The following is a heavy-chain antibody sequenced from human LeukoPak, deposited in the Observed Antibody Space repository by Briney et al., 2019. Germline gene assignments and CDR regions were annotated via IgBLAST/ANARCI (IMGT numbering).Heavy chain of an antibody. D-gene: IGHD3-9*01. V-gene: IGHV3-33*06. CDR3: AKDDERGFDHRHSLPY. CDR2: LWSEDTEQ. J-gene: IGHJ4*02. CDR1: RFTYNHYG. Sequence: GGSLRLACAPSRFTYNHYGMHWVRHAPGKALEGLVVLWSEDTEQYYGAAVKGRFTISRDTSRKTLYLNMRSLRADDTAVYYSAKDDERGFDHRHSLPYWGQGNLVAVSS.